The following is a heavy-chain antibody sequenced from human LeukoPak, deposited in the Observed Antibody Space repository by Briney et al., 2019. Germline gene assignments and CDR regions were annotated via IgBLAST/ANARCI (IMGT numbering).Heavy chain of an antibody. V-gene: IGHV6-1*01. Sequence: SQTLSLTFAISGDRLSNNSATWNSTKQSPSRGLEWLGRTYYRSKWYSVYADSVKRRLTIKPDTSKNQVALQLSSVTPEDTAVYYCARGPGTLHYWGQGAHVTVSS. D-gene: IGHD1/OR15-1a*01. CDR1: GDRLSNNSAT. CDR3: ARGPGTLHY. CDR2: TYYRSKWYS. J-gene: IGHJ4*02.